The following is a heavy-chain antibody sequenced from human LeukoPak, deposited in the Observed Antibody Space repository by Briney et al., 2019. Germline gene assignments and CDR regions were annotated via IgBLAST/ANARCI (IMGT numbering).Heavy chain of an antibody. V-gene: IGHV4-39*07. CDR2: IYYSGST. CDR1: GGSISSSSYY. CDR3: ARENCSSTSCYPDNWFDP. J-gene: IGHJ5*02. D-gene: IGHD2-2*01. Sequence: SETLSLTCTVSGGSISSSSYYWGWIRQPPGKGLEWIGSIYYSGSTYYNPSLKSRVTISVDTSKNQFSLKLSSVTAADTAVYYCARENCSSTSCYPDNWFDPWGQGTLVTVSS.